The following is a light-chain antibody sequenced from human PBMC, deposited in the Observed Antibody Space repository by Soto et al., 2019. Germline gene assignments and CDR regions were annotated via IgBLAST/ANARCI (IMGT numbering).Light chain of an antibody. CDR2: GAS. Sequence: IVLTQSPGTLSLYPGERATLSCRANQSVSSSYLAWYQQKPGQAPRLLIYGASSRATGIPDRFSGSGSGTDFTLTISRLEPEDFAVYYCQQYGSSPETFGPGTKVDIK. V-gene: IGKV3-20*01. CDR3: QQYGSSPET. CDR1: QSVSSSY. J-gene: IGKJ3*01.